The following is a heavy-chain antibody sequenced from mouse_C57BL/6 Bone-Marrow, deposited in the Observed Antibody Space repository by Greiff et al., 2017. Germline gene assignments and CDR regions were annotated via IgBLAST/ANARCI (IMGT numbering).Heavy chain of an antibody. Sequence: VQLQQSGAELARPGASVKLSCKASGYTFTSYGISWVKQRTGQGLEWIGEIYPRRGNTYYNEKFKGKATLTADKSSSTAYMELRSLTSEDSAVYFCARAVYYGSRDWYFDVWGTGTTVTVSS. CDR3: ARAVYYGSRDWYFDV. CDR2: IYPRRGNT. V-gene: IGHV1-81*01. CDR1: GYTFTSYG. D-gene: IGHD1-1*01. J-gene: IGHJ1*03.